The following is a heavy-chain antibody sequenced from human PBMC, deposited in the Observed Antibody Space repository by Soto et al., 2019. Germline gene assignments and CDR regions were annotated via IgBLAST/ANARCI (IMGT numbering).Heavy chain of an antibody. CDR1: GGSISRYY. J-gene: IGHJ3*02. CDR2: IYYSGST. V-gene: IGHV4-59*01. D-gene: IGHD3-3*01. Sequence: SEILSLTCTVSGGSISRYYWSWIRQPPGKGLEWIGYIYYSGSTNYNPSLKSRVTISVDTSKNQFSLKLSSVTAADTAVYYCGRVHYDFWSGYPTGAFDIWGQGTMVTVSS. CDR3: GRVHYDFWSGYPTGAFDI.